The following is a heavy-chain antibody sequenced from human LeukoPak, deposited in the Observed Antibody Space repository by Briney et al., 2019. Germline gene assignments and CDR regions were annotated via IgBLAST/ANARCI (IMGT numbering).Heavy chain of an antibody. CDR2: INSDGSST. CDR1: GFTFSSYW. CDR3: ARLSPARYYGSGSYSGRTYYFDY. J-gene: IGHJ4*02. V-gene: IGHV3-74*01. D-gene: IGHD3-10*01. Sequence: GGSLRLSCAASGFTFSSYWVHWVRQAPGRGLVWVSRINSDGSSTSYADSVKGRFTISRDNAKNTLYLQMNSLRAEDTAVYYCARLSPARYYGSGSYSGRTYYFDYWGQGTLVTVSS.